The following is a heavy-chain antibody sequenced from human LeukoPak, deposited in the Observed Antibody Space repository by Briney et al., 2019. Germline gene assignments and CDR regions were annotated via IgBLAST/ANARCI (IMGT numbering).Heavy chain of an antibody. CDR2: IYYSGST. Sequence: PSETLSLTCTVSGGSISSYYWSWIRQPPGKGLEWIGYIYYSGSTNYNPSLKSRVTISVDTSKNQFSLKLGSVTAADTAVYYCARDLGADYGDYAFDPWGQGTRVSVSS. V-gene: IGHV4-59*01. J-gene: IGHJ5*02. CDR1: GGSISSYY. CDR3: ARDLGADYGDYAFDP. D-gene: IGHD4-17*01.